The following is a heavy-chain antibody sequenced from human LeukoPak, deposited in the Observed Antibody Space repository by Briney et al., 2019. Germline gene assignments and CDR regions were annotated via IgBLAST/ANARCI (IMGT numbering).Heavy chain of an antibody. CDR2: IYSDNT. Sequence: GGSLRLSCTVSGFTVSSNSMSWVRQAPGKGLEWVSFIYSDNTHYSDSVKGRFTISRDNAKNSLYPQMNSLRAEDTAVYYCARDSYSGYDRLLNWGQGTLVTVSS. CDR3: ARDSYSGYDRLLN. J-gene: IGHJ4*02. CDR1: GFTVSSNS. D-gene: IGHD5-12*01. V-gene: IGHV3-53*01.